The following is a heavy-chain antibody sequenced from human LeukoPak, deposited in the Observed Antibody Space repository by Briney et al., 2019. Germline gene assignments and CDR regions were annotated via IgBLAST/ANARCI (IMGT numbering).Heavy chain of an antibody. V-gene: IGHV4-39*01. Sequence: PSETLSLTCSVSGGSISSSSHYWGWTRQPPGKGLEWIGSIYYSSGSTYYNPSLKSRVTISVDTSKNQVSLKLSSVTAADTAVYYCARRLEYSSSFNYWGQGILVTVSS. CDR3: ARRLEYSSSFNY. J-gene: IGHJ4*02. D-gene: IGHD6-6*01. CDR2: IYYSSGST. CDR1: GGSISSSSHY.